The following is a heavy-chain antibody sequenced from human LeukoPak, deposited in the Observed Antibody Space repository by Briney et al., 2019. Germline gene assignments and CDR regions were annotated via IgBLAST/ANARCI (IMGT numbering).Heavy chain of an antibody. CDR2: FDPEDGER. Sequence: ASVKVSCKVSGYTLTELSTHWVRQAPGKGLEWMGGFDPEDGERIYAQKFQDRVTMTEDTSTDTAYMELSSLRSEDTAVYYCARSYMIVVVIPQEGTAFDIWGQGTMVTVSS. J-gene: IGHJ3*02. V-gene: IGHV1-24*01. D-gene: IGHD3-22*01. CDR1: GYTLTELS. CDR3: ARSYMIVVVIPQEGTAFDI.